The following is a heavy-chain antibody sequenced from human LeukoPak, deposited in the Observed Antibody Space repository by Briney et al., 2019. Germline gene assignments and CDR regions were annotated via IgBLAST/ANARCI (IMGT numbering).Heavy chain of an antibody. CDR1: GFTFDDYA. CDR2: ISWNSGSI. J-gene: IGHJ4*02. D-gene: IGHD3-3*01. CDR3: AKGEGIFGVVNLHVSVY. V-gene: IGHV3-9*01. Sequence: PPGGSLRLSCAASGFTFDDYAMPWVRQAPGKGLEWVSGISWNSGSIGYADSVKGRFTISRDNAKNSLYLQMNSLRAEDTALYYCAKGEGIFGVVNLHVSVYWGQGTLVTVSS.